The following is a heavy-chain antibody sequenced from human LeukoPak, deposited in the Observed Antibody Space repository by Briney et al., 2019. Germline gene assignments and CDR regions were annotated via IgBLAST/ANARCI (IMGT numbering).Heavy chain of an antibody. D-gene: IGHD3-16*01. CDR3: ARDFRALTRVGGMDV. CDR2: ISGSGGSI. CDR1: GFTFSTYG. V-gene: IGHV3-23*01. J-gene: IGHJ6*02. Sequence: GGSLRLSCAGSGFTFSTYGMTWARQAPGKGLEWVSAISGSGGSIYYADSVKGRFTISRDNSKNTLYLQMNSLRAEDTAVYYCARDFRALTRVGGMDVWGQGTTVTVSS.